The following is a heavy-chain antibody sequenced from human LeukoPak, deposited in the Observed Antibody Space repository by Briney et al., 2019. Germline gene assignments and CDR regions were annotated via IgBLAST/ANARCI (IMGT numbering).Heavy chain of an antibody. CDR3: AREGMIQTGAHDY. V-gene: IGHV3-30-3*01. CDR2: ISYDGSNK. D-gene: IGHD7-27*01. Sequence: PGGSLRLSCAASGFTFSSYAMHWVRQAPGKGLEWVAVISYDGSNKYYADSVKGRFTISRDNSKNTLYLQMNSLRAEDTAVYYCAREGMIQTGAHDYWGQGTLVTVSS. J-gene: IGHJ4*02. CDR1: GFTFSSYA.